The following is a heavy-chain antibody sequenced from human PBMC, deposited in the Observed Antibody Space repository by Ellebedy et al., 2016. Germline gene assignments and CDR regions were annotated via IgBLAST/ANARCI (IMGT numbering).Heavy chain of an antibody. CDR1: AFTFSTYS. Sequence: GGSLRLXXVASAFTFSTYSMNWVRQAPGKGLEWVSYISSSSSTIYYADSVKGRFTISRDNAKNSLYLQMNSLRAEDTAVYYCVVGDCSFGTCRGSSWGQGTLVTVSS. D-gene: IGHD2-15*01. J-gene: IGHJ5*02. V-gene: IGHV3-48*04. CDR3: VVGDCSFGTCRGSS. CDR2: ISSSSSTI.